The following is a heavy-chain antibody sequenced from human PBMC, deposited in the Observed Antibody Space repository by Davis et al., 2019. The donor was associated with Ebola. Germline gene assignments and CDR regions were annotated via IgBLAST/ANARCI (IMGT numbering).Heavy chain of an antibody. V-gene: IGHV3-48*01. Sequence: GESLKISCAASGFTFSSYSMNWVRQAPGKGLEWVSGISWNSGSIGYADSVKGRFTISRDTSKNTLYLQMNSLRPEDTAVYYCARVGGYSSGWVDYWGQGTLVTVSS. J-gene: IGHJ4*02. D-gene: IGHD6-19*01. CDR2: ISWNSGSI. CDR3: ARVGGYSSGWVDY. CDR1: GFTFSSYS.